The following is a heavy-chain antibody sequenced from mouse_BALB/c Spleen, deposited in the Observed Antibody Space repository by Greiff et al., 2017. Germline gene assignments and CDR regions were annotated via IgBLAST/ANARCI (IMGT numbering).Heavy chain of an antibody. V-gene: IGHV3-2*02. D-gene: IGHD4-1*01. Sequence: EVKLMESGPGLVKPSQSLSLTCTVTGYSITSDYAWNWIRQFPGNKLEWMGYISYSGSTSYNPSLKSRISITRDTSKNQFFLQLNSVTTEDTATYYCARYETGFDYWGQGTTLTVSS. CDR3: ARYETGFDY. CDR1: GYSITSDYA. CDR2: ISYSGST. J-gene: IGHJ2*01.